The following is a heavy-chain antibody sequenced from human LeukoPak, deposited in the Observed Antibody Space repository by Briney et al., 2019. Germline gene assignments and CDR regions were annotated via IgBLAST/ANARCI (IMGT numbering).Heavy chain of an antibody. CDR2: IKQDGSEK. Sequence: PEGSLRLSCAASGFTFSSYWMSWVRQAPGKGLEWVANIKQDGSEKYYVDSVKGRFTISRDNAKNSLYLQMNSLRAEDTAVYYCARRLYYYDSSGYYYHDAFDIWGQGTMVTVSS. J-gene: IGHJ3*02. CDR1: GFTFSSYW. CDR3: ARRLYYYDSSGYYYHDAFDI. D-gene: IGHD3-22*01. V-gene: IGHV3-7*01.